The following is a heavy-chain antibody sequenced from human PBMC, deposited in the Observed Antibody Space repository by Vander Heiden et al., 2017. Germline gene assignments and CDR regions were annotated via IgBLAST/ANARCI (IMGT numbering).Heavy chain of an antibody. V-gene: IGHV3-9*01. J-gene: IGHJ6*02. CDR1: GFNFRDYA. Sequence: EVQLVESGGGLVQPGRSLRLSCVASGFNFRDYAMHWVRQAPGKGLEWVSGISYNSDSIAYADSVKGRFTISRDNAKNSLSVQMNSLRGEDTALYYCAKGSYGSGSYKDGLDVWGQGTAVTVSS. CDR2: ISYNSDSI. CDR3: AKGSYGSGSYKDGLDV. D-gene: IGHD3-10*01.